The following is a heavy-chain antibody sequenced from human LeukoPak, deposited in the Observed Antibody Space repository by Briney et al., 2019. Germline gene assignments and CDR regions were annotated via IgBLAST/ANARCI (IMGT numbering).Heavy chain of an antibody. CDR1: GGSISSGGYY. V-gene: IGHV4-31*03. Sequence: SETLSLTCTVSGGSISSGGYYWSWIRQHPGKGLEWIGYIYYSGSTYYNPSLKSRVTISVDTSKNQFSLKLTSVTAADTALYYCARDRGYCGRTSCYGYFYYYMDVWGKGTTVTVSS. CDR2: IYYSGST. D-gene: IGHD2-2*03. J-gene: IGHJ6*03. CDR3: ARDRGYCGRTSCYGYFYYYMDV.